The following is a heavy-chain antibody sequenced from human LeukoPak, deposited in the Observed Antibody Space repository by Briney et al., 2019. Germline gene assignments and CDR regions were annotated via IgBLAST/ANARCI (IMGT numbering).Heavy chain of an antibody. CDR3: AKNYASGNAFFDY. V-gene: IGHV3-23*01. J-gene: IGHJ4*02. CDR1: GVTFTDYA. D-gene: IGHD3-10*01. Sequence: GGSLRLSCAASGVTFTDYAMTWVRQAPGKGPEWVSAISGDGVHTFYTDSVKGRFTISRDNAWSTLYLQMSSLRAEDKAMYYCAKNYASGNAFFDYWGQGALVTVSS. CDR2: ISGDGVHT.